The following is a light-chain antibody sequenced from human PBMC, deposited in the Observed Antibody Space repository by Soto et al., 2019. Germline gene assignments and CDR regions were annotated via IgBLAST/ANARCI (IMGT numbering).Light chain of an antibody. CDR2: DVT. CDR1: SNDIGDYNY. V-gene: IGLV2-14*01. J-gene: IGLJ2*01. CDR3: SSYARTTPHVL. Sequence: QSALTQPASVSGSPGQSITISCSGTSNDIGDYNYVSWYQQHPGKAPKLIIYDVTYRPSGVSARFSGSKSDNTASLTISGRQAEDEADYYCSSYARTTPHVLFGGGTQLTVL.